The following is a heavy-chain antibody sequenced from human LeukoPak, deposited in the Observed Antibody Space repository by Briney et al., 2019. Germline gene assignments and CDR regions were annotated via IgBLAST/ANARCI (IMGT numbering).Heavy chain of an antibody. V-gene: IGHV1-8*03. D-gene: IGHD2-2*01. J-gene: IGHJ4*02. CDR2: MNPKTGNT. Sequence: ASVKVSCKASGYTFSSYDINWVRQAAGQGLEWMGWMNPKTGNTGFSQKFQGRVTITRDTSVSTAYMELSRLTSEDTGVYYCTRGLPRDGLVVIAAANEYWGQGSLVTVSS. CDR3: TRGLPRDGLVVIAAANEY. CDR1: GYTFSSYD.